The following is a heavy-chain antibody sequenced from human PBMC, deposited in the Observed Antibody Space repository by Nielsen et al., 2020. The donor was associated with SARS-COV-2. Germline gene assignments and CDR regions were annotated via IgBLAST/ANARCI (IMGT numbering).Heavy chain of an antibody. CDR1: GGSFSGYY. CDR3: ARDRYCSGGSCYSYDGWFDP. CDR2: INHSGST. J-gene: IGHJ5*02. V-gene: IGHV4-34*01. Sequence: SETLSLTCAVYGGSFSGYYWSWIRQPPGKGLEWIGEINHSGSTNYNPSLKSRVTISVDTSKNQFSLKLSSVTAADTAVYYCARDRYCSGGSCYSYDGWFDPWGQGTLVTVSS. D-gene: IGHD2-15*01.